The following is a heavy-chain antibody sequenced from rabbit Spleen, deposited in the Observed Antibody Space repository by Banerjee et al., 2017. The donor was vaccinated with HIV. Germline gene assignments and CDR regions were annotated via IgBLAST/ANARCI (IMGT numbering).Heavy chain of an antibody. CDR1: GVSFSSSYY. Sequence: EQLEESGGGLVKPEGSLTLTCKASGVSFSSSYYMCWVRQAPGKGLEWVACAYAGSSGSTYSATWAKGRFTISKTSSTTVTLQMTSLTAADTATYFCARDTGSSFSSYGMDLWGPGTLVTVS. V-gene: IGHV1S45*01. CDR3: ARDTGSSFSSYGMDL. D-gene: IGHD8-1*01. J-gene: IGHJ6*01. CDR2: AYAGSSGST.